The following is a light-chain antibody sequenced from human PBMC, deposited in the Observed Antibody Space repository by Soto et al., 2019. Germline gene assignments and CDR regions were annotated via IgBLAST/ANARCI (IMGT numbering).Light chain of an antibody. CDR2: GAS. Sequence: EIVLTQSPGTLSLSPGERATLSCRASQSVSSSYLAWYQQKPGQAPRLLIYGASSRATGIPDRFSGSGSGTDFTLTLSRLEPEDFAVYYCQQYGSSPWVFGQGTKVEIK. CDR3: QQYGSSPWV. CDR1: QSVSSSY. J-gene: IGKJ1*01. V-gene: IGKV3-20*01.